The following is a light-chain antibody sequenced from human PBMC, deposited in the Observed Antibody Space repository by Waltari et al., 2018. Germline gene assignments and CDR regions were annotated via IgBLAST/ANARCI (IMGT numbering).Light chain of an antibody. J-gene: IGKJ5*01. CDR3: QQRSNWPPT. CDR1: QSVSSY. Sequence: EIVLTQSPATLSSSLVERATLSCRASQSVSSYLAWYQQKPGQAPRLLIYDASNRATGIPARFSGSGSGTDFTLTISSLEPEDFAVYYCQQRSNWPPTFGQGTRLEIK. CDR2: DAS. V-gene: IGKV3-11*01.